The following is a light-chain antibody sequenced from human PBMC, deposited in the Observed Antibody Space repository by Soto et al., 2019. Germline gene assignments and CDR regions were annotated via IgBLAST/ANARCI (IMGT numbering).Light chain of an antibody. CDR3: KAYDYSLTAFV. CDR2: GNR. V-gene: IGLV1-40*01. CDR1: NSNLGAGYD. J-gene: IGLJ3*02. Sequence: QSVLTQPPSVSGAPGQRVTISCTGNNSNLGAGYDVHWYQQLPGAAPKLVIFGNRNRPSGVPERFSGSKSGTSASLAITGIQAEDEADYSCKAYDYSLTAFVFGGGTKVTV.